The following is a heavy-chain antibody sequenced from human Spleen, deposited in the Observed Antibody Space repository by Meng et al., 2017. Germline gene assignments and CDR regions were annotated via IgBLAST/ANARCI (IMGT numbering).Heavy chain of an antibody. J-gene: IGHJ4*02. CDR3: AVRYYYDSSGYYAR. V-gene: IGHV1-69*16. CDR2: IITVLGAT. D-gene: IGHD3-22*01. CDR1: GGAFSSYT. Sequence: SVKVSCKASGGAFSSYTMSWVRQAPGQGLEWMGRIITVLGATNYAQKFQGRVTITTDESTSTAYMELSSLRSEDTAVYYCAVRYYYDSSGYYARWGQGTLVTVSS.